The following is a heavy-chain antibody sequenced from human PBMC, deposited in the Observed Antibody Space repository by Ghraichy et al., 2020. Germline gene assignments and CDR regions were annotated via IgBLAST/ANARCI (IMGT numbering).Heavy chain of an antibody. D-gene: IGHD3-10*01. J-gene: IGHJ4*02. CDR3: ARGYYGSGSYSDY. CDR1: GFTFSSYS. Sequence: ETLSLTCAASGFTFSSYSMNWVRQAPGKGLEWVSSISSSSSYIYYADSVKGRFTISRDNAKNSLYLQMNSLRAEDTAVYYCARGYYGSGSYSDYWGQGTLVTVSS. CDR2: ISSSSSYI. V-gene: IGHV3-21*01.